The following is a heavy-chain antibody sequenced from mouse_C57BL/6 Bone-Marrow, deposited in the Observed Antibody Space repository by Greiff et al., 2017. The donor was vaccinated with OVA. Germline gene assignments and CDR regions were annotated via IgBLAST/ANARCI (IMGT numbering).Heavy chain of an antibody. CDR1: GYTFTDYY. V-gene: IGHV1-26*01. D-gene: IGHD1-1*01. J-gene: IGHJ1*03. CDR3: ARRDYYGSSFWYFDV. Sequence: EVQLQQSGPELVKPGASVKISCKASGYTFTDYYMNWVKQSHGKSLEWIGDINPNNGGTSYNQKFTGKATLTVDKSSSTAYMELRSLTSEDSAVYYGARRDYYGSSFWYFDVWGTGTTVTVSS. CDR2: INPNNGGT.